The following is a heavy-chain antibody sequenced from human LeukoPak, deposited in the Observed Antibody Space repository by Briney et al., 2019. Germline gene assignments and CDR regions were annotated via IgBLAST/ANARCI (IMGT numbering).Heavy chain of an antibody. CDR1: GYNFRNYG. CDR3: ARDSARGYSYGYNAFDI. D-gene: IGHD5-18*01. CDR2: ITAGNGNT. V-gene: IGHV1-18*01. J-gene: IGHJ3*02. Sequence: ASVKVSCKASGYNFRNYGIGWVRQAPRQGLEWMGWITAGNGNTNYAQKVQGRVTMTTDTSTSTAYMELRSLRSDDTAVYFCARDSARGYSYGYNAFDIWGQGTMVTVSS.